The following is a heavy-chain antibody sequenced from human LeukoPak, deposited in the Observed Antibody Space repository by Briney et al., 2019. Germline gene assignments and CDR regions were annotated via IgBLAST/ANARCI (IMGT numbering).Heavy chain of an antibody. J-gene: IGHJ3*02. CDR1: GFTFSSYA. D-gene: IGHD3-22*01. CDR2: ISYDGSNK. CDR3: ARSTQTYDSSGYSAEEAFDI. V-gene: IGHV3-30-3*01. Sequence: GRSLRLSCAASGFTFSSYAMHWVRQAPGKGLEWVAVISYDGSNKYYADSVKGRFTISRDNSKNTLYLQMNSLRAEDTAVYYCARSTQTYDSSGYSAEEAFDIWGQGTMVTVSS.